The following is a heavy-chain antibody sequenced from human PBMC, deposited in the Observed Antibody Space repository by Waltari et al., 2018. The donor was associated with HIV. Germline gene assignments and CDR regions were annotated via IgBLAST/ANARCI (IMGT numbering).Heavy chain of an antibody. CDR1: GFTFISYD. D-gene: IGHD3-10*01. CDR3: ARVQYQLMFRSWDPDGFDI. V-gene: IGHV3-30*02. Sequence: QVLLVESGGGVVQPGGSLRLSCAASGFTFISYDMHWVRQAPGKGLEWVAFIRHDGRNKYYTDSVKGRFIISRDNSKNMLYLQLNSLRPDDTAVFYCARVQYQLMFRSWDPDGFDIWGQGTMVTVSA. CDR2: IRHDGRNK. J-gene: IGHJ3*02.